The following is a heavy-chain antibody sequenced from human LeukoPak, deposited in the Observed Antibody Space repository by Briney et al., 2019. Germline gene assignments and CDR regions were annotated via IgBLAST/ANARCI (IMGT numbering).Heavy chain of an antibody. CDR1: GYTFTGYY. V-gene: IGHV1-2*02. D-gene: IGHD1-26*01. J-gene: IGHJ4*02. Sequence: ASVRVSCKASGYTFTGYYMHWVRQAPGQGLEWMGWIIPNSGGTNYAQKFQGRVTMTRDTSISTAYMELSRLRSDDTAVYYCAFSVGATMGFDYWGQGTLVTVSS. CDR3: AFSVGATMGFDY. CDR2: IIPNSGGT.